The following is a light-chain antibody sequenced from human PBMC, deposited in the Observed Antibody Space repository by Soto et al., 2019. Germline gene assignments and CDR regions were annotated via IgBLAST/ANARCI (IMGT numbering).Light chain of an antibody. CDR3: ISFTTSSAWV. CDR1: SGDIGGYHH. Sequence: QSAVTQPASVSGSPGQSITISCTGSSGDIGGYHHVSWYQQHPGKAPKLMIYDVSNRPSGISNRFSGSKSGNTASLTISGLQAEDEADYYCISFTTSSAWVFGGGTKVTVL. CDR2: DVS. V-gene: IGLV2-14*03. J-gene: IGLJ3*02.